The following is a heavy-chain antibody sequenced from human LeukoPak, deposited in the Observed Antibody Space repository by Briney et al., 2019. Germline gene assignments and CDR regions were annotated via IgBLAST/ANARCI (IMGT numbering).Heavy chain of an antibody. D-gene: IGHD3-9*01. V-gene: IGHV5-51*01. CDR3: ARAIRYFDWLGKGYFDL. J-gene: IGHJ2*01. CDR1: GYSFTSYW. Sequence: GESLKISCKGSGYSFTSYWTGWVRQMPGKGLEWMGIIYPGDSDTRYSPSFQGQVTISADKSISTAYLQWSSLKASDTAMYYCARAIRYFDWLGKGYFDLWGRGTLVTVSS. CDR2: IYPGDSDT.